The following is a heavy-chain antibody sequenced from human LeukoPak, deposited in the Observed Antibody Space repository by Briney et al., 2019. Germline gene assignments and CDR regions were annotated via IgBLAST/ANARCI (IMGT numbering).Heavy chain of an antibody. J-gene: IGHJ4*02. CDR3: ARDGDYYGSGSYLDY. D-gene: IGHD3-10*01. V-gene: IGHV1-69*05. CDR2: IIPIFGTA. CDR1: GGTFSSYA. Sequence: ASVKVSCKASGGTFSSYAISWVRQAPGQGLEWMGGIIPIFGTANYAQKLQGRVTMTTDTSTSTAYMELRSLRSDDTAVYYCARDGDYYGSGSYLDYWGQGTLVTVSS.